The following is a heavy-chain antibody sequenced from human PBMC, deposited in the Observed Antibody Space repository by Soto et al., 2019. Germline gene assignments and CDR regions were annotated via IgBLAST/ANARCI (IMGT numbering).Heavy chain of an antibody. CDR2: IRSKANSYAT. Sequence: EVQLVESGGGLVQPGGSLKLSCAASGFTFSGSAMHWVRQASGKGLEWVGRIRSKANSYATAYAASVKGRFTISRDDSKHTAYLQMNSLKTEDTAVYYCTRQGYSSGWYHFDYWGQGTLVTVSS. CDR1: GFTFSGSA. V-gene: IGHV3-73*02. J-gene: IGHJ4*02. D-gene: IGHD6-19*01. CDR3: TRQGYSSGWYHFDY.